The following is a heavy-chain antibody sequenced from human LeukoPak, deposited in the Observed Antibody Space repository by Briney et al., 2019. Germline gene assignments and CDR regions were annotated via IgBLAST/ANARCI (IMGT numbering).Heavy chain of an antibody. CDR3: ARASEHGGLFDY. CDR2: IYYSGST. Sequence: PSETLSLTCTVSGGSISSYYWSWIRQPPGKGLEWIGYIYYSGSTNYNPSLKSRVTISVDTSKNQFSLKLSSVTAADTAVYYCARASEHGGLFDYWGQGTLVTVSS. J-gene: IGHJ4*02. CDR1: GGSISSYY. D-gene: IGHD2-15*01. V-gene: IGHV4-59*01.